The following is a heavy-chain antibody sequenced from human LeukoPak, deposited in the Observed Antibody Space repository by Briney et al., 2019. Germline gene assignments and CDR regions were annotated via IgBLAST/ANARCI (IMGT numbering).Heavy chain of an antibody. Sequence: QPGRSLRLSCAASGFTFSSYGMHWVRQAPGKGLEWVAVISYDGSNKYYADSVKGRFTISRDNSKNTLYLQMNSLRAEDTAVYYCAKDLKPAAVYYYYYYGMDVWGQGTTVTVSS. CDR2: ISYDGSNK. J-gene: IGHJ6*02. CDR1: GFTFSSYG. V-gene: IGHV3-30*18. CDR3: AKDLKPAAVYYYYYYGMDV. D-gene: IGHD2-2*01.